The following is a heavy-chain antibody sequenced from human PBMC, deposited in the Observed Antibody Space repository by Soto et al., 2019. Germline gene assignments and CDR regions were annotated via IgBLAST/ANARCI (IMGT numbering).Heavy chain of an antibody. D-gene: IGHD5-12*01. V-gene: IGHV4-30-4*01. CDR1: GGSISSGDYY. CDR2: IYYSGST. CDR3: ARVLRDGYNLGSALGYGMDV. Sequence: KPSETLSLTCTVSGGSISSGDYYWSWIRQPPGKGLEWIGYIYYSGSTYYNPSLKSRVTISVDTSKNQFSLKLSSVTAADTAVYYCARVLRDGYNLGSALGYGMDVWGQGTTVTVSS. J-gene: IGHJ6*02.